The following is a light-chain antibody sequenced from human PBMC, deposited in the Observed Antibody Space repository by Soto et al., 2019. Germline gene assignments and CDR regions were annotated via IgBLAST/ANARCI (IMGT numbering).Light chain of an antibody. V-gene: IGKV3-20*01. Sequence: ESVLTQSPGTLSLSPGEIATLSCRASQSVSSSYLAWYQQKPGQAPRLLIYGASSRATGIPDRFSGSGSATDFTLTISILEPEDFAVYYFQQYGSSPTFGGGTKVEIK. CDR3: QQYGSSPT. CDR1: QSVSSSY. J-gene: IGKJ4*01. CDR2: GAS.